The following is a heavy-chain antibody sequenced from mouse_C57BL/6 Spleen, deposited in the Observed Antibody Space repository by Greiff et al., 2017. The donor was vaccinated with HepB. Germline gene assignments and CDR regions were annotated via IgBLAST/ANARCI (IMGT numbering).Heavy chain of an antibody. V-gene: IGHV5-4*03. D-gene: IGHD2-3*01. CDR2: ISDGGSYT. Sequence: DVMLVESGGGLVKPGGSLKLSCAASGFTFSSYAMSWVRQTPEKRLEWVATISDGGSYTYYPDNVKGRFTISRDNAKNNLYLQMSHLKSEDTAMYYCARADDGYYVWFAYWGQGTLVTVSA. CDR1: GFTFSSYA. CDR3: ARADDGYYVWFAY. J-gene: IGHJ3*01.